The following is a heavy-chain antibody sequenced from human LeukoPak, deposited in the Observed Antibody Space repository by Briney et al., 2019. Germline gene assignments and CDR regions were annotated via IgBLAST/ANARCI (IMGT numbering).Heavy chain of an antibody. V-gene: IGHV1-69*13. Sequence: ASVKVSCKASGYTFTSYGISWVRQAPGQGLEWMGGIIPIFGTANYAQKFQGRVTITADESTSTAYMELSSLRSEDTAVYYCARHASPVLRFLEWLSYPLDYWGQGTLVTVSS. J-gene: IGHJ4*02. CDR3: ARHASPVLRFLEWLSYPLDY. CDR1: GYTFTSYG. CDR2: IIPIFGTA. D-gene: IGHD3-3*01.